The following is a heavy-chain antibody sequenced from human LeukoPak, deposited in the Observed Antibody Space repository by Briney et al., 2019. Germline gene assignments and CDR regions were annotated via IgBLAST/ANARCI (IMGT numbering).Heavy chain of an antibody. Sequence: PSETLSLTCSVSGGSISSYYWSRIRQPPGKGLEWIGYIYYSGSTNYNPSLKSRVTISVDTSKNQFSLKLSSVTAADTAAYYCARESYSSSWYLNWGQGTLVTVSS. J-gene: IGHJ4*02. CDR1: GGSISSYY. V-gene: IGHV4-59*01. CDR3: ARESYSSSWYLN. CDR2: IYYSGST. D-gene: IGHD6-13*01.